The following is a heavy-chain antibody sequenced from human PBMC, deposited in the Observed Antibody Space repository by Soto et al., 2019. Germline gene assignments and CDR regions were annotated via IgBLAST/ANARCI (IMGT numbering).Heavy chain of an antibody. CDR1: GGSISSSSYY. D-gene: IGHD2-2*02. CDR3: ASIHCSSTSCYTGGYSY. CDR2: IYYSGST. Sequence: SETLSLTCTVSGGSISSSSYYWGWIRQPPGKGLEWIGSIYYSGSTYYNPSLKSRVTISVDTSKNQFSLKLSSVTAADTAVYYCASIHCSSTSCYTGGYSYWGQGTLVTVSS. J-gene: IGHJ4*02. V-gene: IGHV4-39*01.